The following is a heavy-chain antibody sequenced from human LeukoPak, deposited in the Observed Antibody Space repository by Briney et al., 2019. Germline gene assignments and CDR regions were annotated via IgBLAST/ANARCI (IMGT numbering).Heavy chain of an antibody. Sequence: DPGGSLRLACAASGFTFSSYAMSSVRQAPGKGLEWVSYISSSGSTIYYRGSVKGRFNISRDNAKNSLYLQMNSLRAEDTAVYYCASYPADYGSGSYPPNNWFDPWGQGTLVTVSS. CDR2: ISSSGSTI. V-gene: IGHV3-48*03. D-gene: IGHD3-10*01. CDR3: ASYPADYGSGSYPPNNWFDP. J-gene: IGHJ5*02. CDR1: GFTFSSYA.